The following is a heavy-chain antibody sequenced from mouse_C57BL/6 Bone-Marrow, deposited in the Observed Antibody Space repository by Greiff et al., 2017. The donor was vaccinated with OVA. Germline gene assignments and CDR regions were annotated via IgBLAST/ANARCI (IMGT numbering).Heavy chain of an antibody. Sequence: DVQLQESEGGLVQPGSSMKLSCTASGFTFSDYYMAWVRQVPEKGLEWVANINYDGSSTYYLDYLKSRFIISGDNAKNILYLQMSSLKSEDTATYYCARGLPWYFDVWGTGTTVTVSS. CDR1: GFTFSDYY. CDR3: ARGLPWYFDV. V-gene: IGHV5-16*01. J-gene: IGHJ1*03. CDR2: INYDGSST.